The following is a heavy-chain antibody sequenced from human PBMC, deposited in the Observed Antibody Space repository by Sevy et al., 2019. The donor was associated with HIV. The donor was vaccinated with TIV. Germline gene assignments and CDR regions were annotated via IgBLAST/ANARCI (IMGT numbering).Heavy chain of an antibody. V-gene: IGHV4-59*08. D-gene: IGHD5-12*01. CDR2: IYYNGHI. J-gene: IGHJ4*02. CDR3: AGEKAWDSGYL. Sequence: SETLSLTCTVSGGSITSLYWNWIRQPPGKGLEWIANIYYNGHINYNPSLKSRVTLSLDTSKNQFSLRLSSVTAADTAMYYCAGEKAWDSGYLGGQGTLVSVSS. CDR1: GGSITSLY.